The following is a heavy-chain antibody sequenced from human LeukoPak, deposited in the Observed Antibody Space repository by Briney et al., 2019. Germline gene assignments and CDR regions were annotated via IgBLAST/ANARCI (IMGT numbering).Heavy chain of an antibody. CDR3: ARGHRGYTYGYVLREGTARYFDC. Sequence: PSEILSLTCAVYGGSFSGYYWSWIRQPPGKGLEWIGEMNPGGNTNYNASLKSRVTISLDTSRKQFSLNLNSVTAADTAVYCCARGHRGYTYGYVLREGTARYFDCWGQGALVTVSS. V-gene: IGHV4-34*01. D-gene: IGHD5-18*01. CDR1: GGSFSGYY. J-gene: IGHJ4*02. CDR2: MNPGGNT.